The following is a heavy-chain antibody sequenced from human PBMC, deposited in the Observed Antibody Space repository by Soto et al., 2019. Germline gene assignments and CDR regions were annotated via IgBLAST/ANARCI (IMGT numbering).Heavy chain of an antibody. J-gene: IGHJ6*02. D-gene: IGHD1-26*01. CDR1: GYTFTSYG. CDR2: ISAYNGNT. Sequence: QVQLVQSGAEVKKPGASVKVSCKASGYTFTSYGISWVRQAPGQGLEWMGWISAYNGNTNYAQKLQGRVTMTTDTXTXXAYMELRSLRSDDTAVYYCARIGGSYYVDYYGMDVWGQGTTVTVSS. V-gene: IGHV1-18*01. CDR3: ARIGGSYYVDYYGMDV.